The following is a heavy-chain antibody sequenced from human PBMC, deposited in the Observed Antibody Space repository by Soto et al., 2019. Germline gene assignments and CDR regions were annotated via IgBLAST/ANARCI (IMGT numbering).Heavy chain of an antibody. D-gene: IGHD3-10*01. Sequence: VQLVQSGAEVKKPGSSVKVSCKASGGTFSSYTISWVRQAPGQGLEWMGRIIPILGIANYAQKFQGRVTITADKSTSTAYMELSSLRSEDTAVYYCARDLRGADYYGSGSLWFDPWGQGTLVTVSS. CDR3: ARDLRGADYYGSGSLWFDP. V-gene: IGHV1-69*08. CDR2: IIPILGIA. J-gene: IGHJ5*02. CDR1: GGTFSSYT.